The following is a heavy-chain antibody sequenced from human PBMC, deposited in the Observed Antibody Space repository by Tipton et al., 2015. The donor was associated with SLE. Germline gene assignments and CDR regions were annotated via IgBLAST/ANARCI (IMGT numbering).Heavy chain of an antibody. Sequence: SGVTFSDTSVAWVRQAPGKGLEWVSYISTIRSDTTYYADSVKGRFIISRDNDGKSILLQMNNLRAEDTAIYYCARLARGGDYFDFWGQGVLVTVSS. D-gene: IGHD3-10*01. J-gene: IGHJ4*02. CDR1: GVTFSDTS. V-gene: IGHV3-48*01. CDR3: ARLARGGDYFDF. CDR2: ISTIRSDTT.